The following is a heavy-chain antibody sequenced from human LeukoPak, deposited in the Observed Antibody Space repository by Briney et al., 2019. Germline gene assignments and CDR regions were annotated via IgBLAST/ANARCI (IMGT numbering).Heavy chain of an antibody. J-gene: IGHJ4*02. D-gene: IGHD2-2*02. Sequence: HPGGSLRLSCAASGFTFDDYAMHWVRHAPGKGLEWVSLISWDGGSTYYADSVKGRFTISRDNSKNSLYLQMNSLRAEDTALYSCAKDMRPAAIFYFDYWGQGTPVTVSS. CDR3: AKDMRPAAIFYFDY. CDR1: GFTFDDYA. V-gene: IGHV3-43D*04. CDR2: ISWDGGST.